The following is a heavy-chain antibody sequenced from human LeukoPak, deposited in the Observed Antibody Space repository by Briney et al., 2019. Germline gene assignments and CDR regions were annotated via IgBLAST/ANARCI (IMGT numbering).Heavy chain of an antibody. J-gene: IGHJ4*02. CDR1: GFTFSSYS. Sequence: GGSLRLSCAASGFTFSSYSMNWVRQAPGKGLEWVSSISSSSSSYIYYADSVKGRFTISRDNAKNSLYLQMNSLRAEDTAVYYCARDRVAAAAEFDYWGQGTLVTVSS. D-gene: IGHD6-25*01. CDR3: ARDRVAAAAEFDY. V-gene: IGHV3-21*01. CDR2: ISSSSSSYI.